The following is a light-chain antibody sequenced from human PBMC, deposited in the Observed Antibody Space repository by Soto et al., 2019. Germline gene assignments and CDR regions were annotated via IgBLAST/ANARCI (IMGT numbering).Light chain of an antibody. CDR3: QQYYSYWR. V-gene: IGKV1-5*03. CDR1: QSISSW. Sequence: DIQMTQSPSTLSASVGDRVTITCRASQSISSWLAWYQHKPAKAPKLLIHKASSLESGVPSSFSSSGSGTEFTLTISSLQPDYFATYYLQQYYSYWRFGQGTKVEI. J-gene: IGKJ1*01. CDR2: KAS.